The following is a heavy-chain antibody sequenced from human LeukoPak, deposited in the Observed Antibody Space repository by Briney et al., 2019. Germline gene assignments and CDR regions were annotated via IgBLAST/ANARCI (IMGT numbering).Heavy chain of an antibody. Sequence: SETLSLTCTVSGGSISSGDYYWSWIRQPPGKSLEWIGYIYYSGSTYYNPSLKSRVTISVDTSKNQFSLKLSSVTAADTAVYYCARGQWELPKLDYWGQGTLVTVSS. CDR2: IYYSGST. CDR1: GGSISSGDYY. J-gene: IGHJ4*02. V-gene: IGHV4-30-4*08. CDR3: ARGQWELPKLDY. D-gene: IGHD1-26*01.